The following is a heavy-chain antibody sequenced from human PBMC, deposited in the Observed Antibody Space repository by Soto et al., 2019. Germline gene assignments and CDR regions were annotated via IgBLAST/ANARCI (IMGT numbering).Heavy chain of an antibody. V-gene: IGHV3-13*01. CDR2: IGTAGDT. CDR3: ARRVRETSPDYYYYYYMDV. Sequence: GGSLRLSCAASGFTFSSYDMHWVRQATGKGLEWVSAIGTAGDTYYPGSVKGRFTISRENAKNSLYLQMNSLRAGDTGVYYCARRVRETSPDYYYYYYMDVWGKGTTVTVSS. J-gene: IGHJ6*03. D-gene: IGHD3-10*01. CDR1: GFTFSSYD.